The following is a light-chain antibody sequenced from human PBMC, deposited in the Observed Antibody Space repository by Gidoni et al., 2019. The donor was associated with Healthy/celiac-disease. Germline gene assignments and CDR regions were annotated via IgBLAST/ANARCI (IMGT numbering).Light chain of an antibody. Sequence: DIVMTQTPLSLPVTPGEPASNSCRSSQSLLDSDDGNTYLDWYQQKPGQSPQLPIYPLSYRASGVPDRFSGSGSCTDFTLKISRVEAEDVGVYYCMQRIEFPSYTFGQGTKLEIK. CDR2: PLS. CDR1: QSLLDSDDGNTY. CDR3: MQRIEFPSYT. J-gene: IGKJ2*01. V-gene: IGKV2-40*01.